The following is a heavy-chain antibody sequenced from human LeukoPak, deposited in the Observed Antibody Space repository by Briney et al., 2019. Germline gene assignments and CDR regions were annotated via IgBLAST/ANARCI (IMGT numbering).Heavy chain of an antibody. CDR3: VRDRGTYRPIDY. V-gene: IGHV3-21*04. CDR1: GFTFSSYA. Sequence: KSGGSLRLSCAASGFTFSSYALSWVRQAPGKGLEWVSSISYTGTYIYYADSVKGRFTISRDNAQNSLYLQMNSLRAEDTAIYYCVRDRGTYRPIDYWGQGTLVTVSS. D-gene: IGHD1-26*01. J-gene: IGHJ4*02. CDR2: ISYTGTYI.